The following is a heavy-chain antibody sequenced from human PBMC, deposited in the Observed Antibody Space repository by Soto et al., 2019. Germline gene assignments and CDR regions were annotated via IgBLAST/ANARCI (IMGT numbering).Heavy chain of an antibody. V-gene: IGHV3-7*03. D-gene: IGHD2-15*01. CDR1: GFTFSSYW. Sequence: PGGSLRLSCAASGFTFSSYWMSWVRQAPGKGLEWVANIKQDGSEKYYVDSAKGRFTISRDNAKNSLYLQMNSLRAEDTAVYYCARERLGYCSGGSCHGWFDPWGQGTLVTVPS. CDR2: IKQDGSEK. J-gene: IGHJ5*02. CDR3: ARERLGYCSGGSCHGWFDP.